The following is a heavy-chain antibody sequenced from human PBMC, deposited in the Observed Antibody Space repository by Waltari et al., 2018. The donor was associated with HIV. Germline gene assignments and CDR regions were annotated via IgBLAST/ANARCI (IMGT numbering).Heavy chain of an antibody. CDR2: IYTSGST. J-gene: IGHJ4*02. V-gene: IGHV4-4*07. D-gene: IGHD3-3*01. CDR3: ARVEGGY. CDR1: GNSTSRDY. Sequence: HVQLQESGPGPAKPSETMSLTGTVPGNSTSRDYWSWIRQPAGKGLEWIGRIYTSGSTNYKPSLKSRVTMSVDTSKNQFSLKLSSVTAADTAVYYCARVEGGYWGQGTLVTVSS.